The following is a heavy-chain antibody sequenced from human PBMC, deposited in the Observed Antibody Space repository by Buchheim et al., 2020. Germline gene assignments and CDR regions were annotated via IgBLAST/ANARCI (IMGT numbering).Heavy chain of an antibody. CDR2: IKQDGSEK. CDR1: GFTFSSYR. V-gene: IGHV3-7*01. J-gene: IGHJ6*02. D-gene: IGHD3-10*01. CDR3: ATGAMFQGVIISLYYYYGMDV. Sequence: EVQLVESGGGLVQPGGYLRLSCAASGFTFSSYRMSWVRQAPGKGLEWVANIKQDGSEKYYVDSVKGRFTISRDNAKNSLYLQMNSLSAEDTAVYYCATGAMFQGVIISLYYYYGMDVWGQGTT.